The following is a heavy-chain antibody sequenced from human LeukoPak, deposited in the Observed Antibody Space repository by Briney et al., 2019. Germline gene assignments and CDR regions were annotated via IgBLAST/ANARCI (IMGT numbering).Heavy chain of an antibody. J-gene: IGHJ3*02. CDR2: MYHSGST. V-gene: IGHV4-38-2*01. CDR3: ARHGGSNHIQRTFDI. Sequence: PSETLSLTCGVSGYSISSGYYWGWIRQPPGKGLEFIGSMYHSGSTYYNPSLKSRVTISVDTSKNQFSLKLSSVTAADTAVYYCARHGGSNHIQRTFDIWGQGTMVTVSS. D-gene: IGHD1-26*01. CDR1: GYSISSGYY.